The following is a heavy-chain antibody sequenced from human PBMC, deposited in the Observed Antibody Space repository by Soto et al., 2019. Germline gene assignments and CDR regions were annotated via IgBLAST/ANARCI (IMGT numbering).Heavy chain of an antibody. J-gene: IGHJ6*02. D-gene: IGHD2-2*02. Sequence: SETLSLTWAVYGGSFSGYYWSWIRQPPGKGLEWIGEINHSGSTNYNPSLKSRVTISVDTSKNQFSLKLSSVTAADTAVYYCARDPRYCSSTSCYTRGYYYYGMDVWGQGTTVTVSS. CDR2: INHSGST. CDR3: ARDPRYCSSTSCYTRGYYYYGMDV. CDR1: GGSFSGYY. V-gene: IGHV4-34*01.